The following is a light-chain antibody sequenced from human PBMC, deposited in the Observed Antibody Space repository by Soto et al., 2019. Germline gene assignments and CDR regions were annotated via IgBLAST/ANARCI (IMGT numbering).Light chain of an antibody. CDR1: SSGLGTYNL. CDR3: CSYASCSNPHVV. CDR2: EAT. J-gene: IGLJ2*01. V-gene: IGLV2-23*01. Sequence: QSALTQPASVSGSPGQSITISCTGTSSGLGTYNLVSWYQQHPGKARKLMIYEATNRRSGVSNRFSGSKSGNTASLTISGLQAEDEAAYCCCSYASCSNPHVVFGGWTQLTVL.